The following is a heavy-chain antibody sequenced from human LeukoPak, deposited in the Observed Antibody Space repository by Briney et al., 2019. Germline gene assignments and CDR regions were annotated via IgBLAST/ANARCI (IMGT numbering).Heavy chain of an antibody. D-gene: IGHD3-9*01. Sequence: SETLSLTCTVSGGSISSSSYYWGWIRQPPGKGLEWIGSIYYSGSTYYNPSLKSRVTISVDTSKNQFSLKLSSVTAADTAVYYCARAQQVLRYFYYWGQGTLVTVSS. CDR3: ARAQQVLRYFYY. V-gene: IGHV4-39*01. CDR2: IYYSGST. CDR1: GGSISSSSYY. J-gene: IGHJ4*02.